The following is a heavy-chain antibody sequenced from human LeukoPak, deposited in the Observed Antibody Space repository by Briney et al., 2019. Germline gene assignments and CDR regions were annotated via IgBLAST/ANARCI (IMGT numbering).Heavy chain of an antibody. J-gene: IGHJ6*03. CDR1: GFTFDDYA. V-gene: IGHV3-43D*03. D-gene: IGHD6-6*01. Sequence: GGPLRLSCAASGFTFDDYAMHWVRQAPGKGLEWVSLISWDGGSTYYADSVKGRFTISRDNSKNSLYLQMNSLRAEDTALYYCAKDSAARPRRSLYYHYMDVWGKGTTVTVSS. CDR2: ISWDGGST. CDR3: AKDSAARPRRSLYYHYMDV.